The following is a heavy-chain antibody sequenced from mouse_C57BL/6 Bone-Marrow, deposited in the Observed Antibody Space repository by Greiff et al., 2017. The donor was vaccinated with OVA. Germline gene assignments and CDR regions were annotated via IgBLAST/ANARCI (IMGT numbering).Heavy chain of an antibody. D-gene: IGHD1-1*01. CDR1: GFTFSSYG. CDR3: ARHWDYGSFFDY. Sequence: EVMLVESGGDLVKPGGSLKLSCAASGFTFSSYGMSWVRQTPDKRLEWVATISSGGSYTYYPDSVKGRFTISRDNAKNTLYLQMGSLKSEDTAMYYCARHWDYGSFFDYWGQGTTLTVSS. CDR2: ISSGGSYT. J-gene: IGHJ2*01. V-gene: IGHV5-6*02.